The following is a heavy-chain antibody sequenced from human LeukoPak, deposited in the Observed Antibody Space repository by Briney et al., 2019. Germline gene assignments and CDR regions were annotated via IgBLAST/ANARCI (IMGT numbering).Heavy chain of an antibody. Sequence: GGSLRLSCAASGFTFSSYAMSWVRQAPGKGLEWVSAISGSGGSTYYADSVKGRFTISRDNSKNTLYLQMNSLRAEDTAVYYCAKGPKARKVTTFYRTSKNYYYYMDVWGKGTTVTVSS. CDR2: ISGSGGST. J-gene: IGHJ6*03. V-gene: IGHV3-23*01. CDR1: GFTFSSYA. D-gene: IGHD2/OR15-2a*01. CDR3: AKGPKARKVTTFYRTSKNYYYYMDV.